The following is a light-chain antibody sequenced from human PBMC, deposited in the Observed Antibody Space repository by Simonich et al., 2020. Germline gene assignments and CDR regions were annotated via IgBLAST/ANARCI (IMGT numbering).Light chain of an antibody. V-gene: IGKV4-1*01. CDR1: QSVLYSSNNKNY. J-gene: IGKJ1*01. CDR3: QQYYSTPRT. CDR2: WAS. Sequence: DIVMTQTPDSLAVSQGERATNNCKSSQSVLYSSNNKNYLAWYQQKPGHPPKLLIYWASTRESGVPDRVSGSGSGTDFTLTISSLQAEDVAVYYCQQYYSTPRTFGQGTKVEIK.